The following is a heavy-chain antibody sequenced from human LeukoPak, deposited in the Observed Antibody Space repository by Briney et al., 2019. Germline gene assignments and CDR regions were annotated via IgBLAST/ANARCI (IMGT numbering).Heavy chain of an antibody. D-gene: IGHD2-15*01. CDR2: IYPGDSNI. V-gene: IGHV5-51*01. J-gene: IGHJ4*02. CDR3: ARVTEVVQGDY. CDR1: GYSSTSYW. Sequence: KGGESLKISCKGSGYSSTSYWIGWVRQMPGQGLEWMGIIYPGDSNIQYSPSFQGQVTISVDKSISTAYLQWSSLKDSDTAMYYCARVTEVVQGDYWGQGTLVTVSS.